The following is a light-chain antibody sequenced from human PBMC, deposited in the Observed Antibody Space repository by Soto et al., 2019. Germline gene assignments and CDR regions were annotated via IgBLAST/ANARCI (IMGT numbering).Light chain of an antibody. V-gene: IGKV2-28*01. Sequence: LVMTQSPLSLPVTSGEPASISCRSSQSLLHSNGYNYLDWYLQKPGQSPQVLIYLAFNRSSGVPDRFSGSGSGTDCTLKISSVEAEDVGVYYCMQSLQTPVTFGQGTRLEIK. CDR2: LAF. CDR3: MQSLQTPVT. J-gene: IGKJ5*01. CDR1: QSLLHSNGYNY.